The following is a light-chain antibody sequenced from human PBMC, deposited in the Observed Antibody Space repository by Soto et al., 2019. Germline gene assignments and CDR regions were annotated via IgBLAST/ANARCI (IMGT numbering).Light chain of an antibody. CDR1: SYNIGSNY. CDR2: DNN. CDR3: GTWDSSLPVSVV. J-gene: IGLJ2*01. V-gene: IGLV1-51*01. Sequence: QSVLTQPPSVSAAPGEKVSISCSGGSYNIGSNYLSWYQQLPGAAPKLLIYDNNKRPSGIPDRFSGSTSGTSATLGITGLQTGDEADYYCGTWDSSLPVSVVFGGGTKLTVL.